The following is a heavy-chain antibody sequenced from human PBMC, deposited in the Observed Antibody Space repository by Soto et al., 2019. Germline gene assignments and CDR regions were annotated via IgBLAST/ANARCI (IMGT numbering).Heavy chain of an antibody. CDR1: GGSVSSGSYY. D-gene: IGHD6-19*01. CDR2: IYYSGST. CDR3: ARRSYSSGWSLFDY. J-gene: IGHJ4*02. Sequence: QVQLQESGPGLVKPSETLSLTCTVSGGSVSSGSYYWSWIRQPPGKGLEWIGSIYYSGSTYYNPSLKSRATISVDTSKNQFTLKLSSVTAADPAVYYCARRSYSSGWSLFDYWGQVTLVTVSS. V-gene: IGHV4-39*01.